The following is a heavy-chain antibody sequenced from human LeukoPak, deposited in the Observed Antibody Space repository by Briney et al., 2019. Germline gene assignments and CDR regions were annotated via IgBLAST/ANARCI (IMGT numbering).Heavy chain of an antibody. V-gene: IGHV4-59*01. CDR1: RGSISGYY. J-gene: IGHJ4*02. CDR3: ARGRQYFDH. Sequence: SETLSLTCSVSRGSISGYYWSWIRQPPGKGLEWIPYIYYSRTTNYNPSLNSRVTISVDTSNNHFSLKLSSVTAADTAVYYCARGRQYFDHWGQGTLVTVSS. CDR2: IYYSRTT.